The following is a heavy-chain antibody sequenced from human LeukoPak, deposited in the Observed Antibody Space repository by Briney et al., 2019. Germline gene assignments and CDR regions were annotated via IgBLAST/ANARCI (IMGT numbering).Heavy chain of an antibody. D-gene: IGHD3-22*01. CDR1: GFTFSSYT. V-gene: IGHV3-21*01. CDR3: ARSYYYDSSGYPNFDY. CDR2: IISSGSYI. J-gene: IGHJ4*02. Sequence: PGGSLRLSCAASGFTFSSYTMNWVRQAPGKGLEWVSSIISSGSYIYYADSVKGRFTISRDNAKNSLYLQMNSLRAEDTAVYYCARSYYYDSSGYPNFDYWGQGTLVTVSS.